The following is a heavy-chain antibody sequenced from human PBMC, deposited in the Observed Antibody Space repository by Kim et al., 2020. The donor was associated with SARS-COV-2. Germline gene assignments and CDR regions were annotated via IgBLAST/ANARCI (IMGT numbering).Heavy chain of an antibody. J-gene: IGHJ4*02. CDR2: ISGSSGST. V-gene: IGHV3-11*05. CDR1: GFTFSEYY. CDR3: ARGGLYRDFDY. D-gene: IGHD2-2*02. Sequence: GGSLRLSCAASGFTFSEYYMSWIRQAPGKGLEWLSHISGSSGSTIYADSVGGRVTISRDNAKRSLYLQLNSLRAEDTALYYCARGGLYRDFDYWGQGTLVTVSS.